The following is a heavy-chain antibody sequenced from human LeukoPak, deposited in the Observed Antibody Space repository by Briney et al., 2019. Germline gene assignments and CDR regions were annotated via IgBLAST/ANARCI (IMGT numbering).Heavy chain of an antibody. V-gene: IGHV1-2*02. CDR3: ARDQGLRFLEWFTDY. CDR1: GYTFTSYG. D-gene: IGHD3-3*01. J-gene: IGHJ4*02. CDR2: INPNSGGT. Sequence: GASVKVSCKASGYTFTSYGISWVRQAPGQGLEWMGWINPNSGGTNYAQKFQGRVTMTRDTSISTAYMELSRLRSDDTAVYYCARDQGLRFLEWFTDYWGQGTLVTVSS.